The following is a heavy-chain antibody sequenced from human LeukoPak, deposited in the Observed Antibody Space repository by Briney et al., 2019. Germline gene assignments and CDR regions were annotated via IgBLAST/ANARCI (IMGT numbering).Heavy chain of an antibody. D-gene: IGHD3-10*02. V-gene: IGHV6-1*01. CDR2: TYYRSKWYS. Sequence: SQTLSLTCAITGDSVSTNSAAWNWIRQSPSRGLEWLGRTYYRSKWYSDYALSVISRISINSDTSRNQFSLELNSVTPDDTAVYYCARDRYYVLDYWGQGILVTVSS. CDR1: GDSVSTNSAA. J-gene: IGHJ4*02. CDR3: ARDRYYVLDY.